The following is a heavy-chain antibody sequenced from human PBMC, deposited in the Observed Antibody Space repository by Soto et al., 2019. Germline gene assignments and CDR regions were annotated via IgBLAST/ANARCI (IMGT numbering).Heavy chain of an antibody. CDR3: ARHLVVVVADSKFYYGMHV. CDR1: GYSFTSYW. D-gene: IGHD2-15*01. J-gene: IGHJ6*02. Sequence: GESLNISCRGSGYSFTSYWIGWVRQMPGKGLEWMGIIYPGDSDTRYSPSFQGQVTISADKSISTAYLQWSSLKASDTAMYYCARHLVVVVADSKFYYGMHVWGQGTTVTSP. CDR2: IYPGDSDT. V-gene: IGHV5-51*01.